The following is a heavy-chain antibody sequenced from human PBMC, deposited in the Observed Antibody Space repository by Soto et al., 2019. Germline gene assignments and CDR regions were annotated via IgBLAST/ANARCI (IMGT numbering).Heavy chain of an antibody. CDR2: VSASGLHT. V-gene: IGHV3-23*01. J-gene: IGHJ4*02. CDR1: GFTFSTYA. D-gene: IGHD1-1*01. CDR3: AKNLPRRTSGSFFDC. Sequence: EVPLLESGGKLVQPGGSLTLSCAASGFTFSTYAMAWVRQAPGKGLEWVSGVSASGLHTDYADPVKGRVYISRDNSKITLSLHLNSLRAEDTALYYCAKNLPRRTSGSFFDCWGQGTPVTVSS.